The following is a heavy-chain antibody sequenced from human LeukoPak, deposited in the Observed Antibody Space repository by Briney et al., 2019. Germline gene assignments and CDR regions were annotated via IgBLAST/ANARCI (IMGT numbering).Heavy chain of an antibody. CDR1: GFTFSSYS. CDR2: ISTSSSYI. D-gene: IGHD6-13*01. Sequence: PGGSLRLSCAASGFTFSSYSMNWVRQAPGKGLEWVSFISTSSSYIHNADSVKGRFTISRDNAENSLYLQMNSLRAEDTAVYYRARAAIAAARIYYYMDVWGKGTTVTVSS. CDR3: ARAAIAAARIYYYMDV. J-gene: IGHJ6*03. V-gene: IGHV3-21*01.